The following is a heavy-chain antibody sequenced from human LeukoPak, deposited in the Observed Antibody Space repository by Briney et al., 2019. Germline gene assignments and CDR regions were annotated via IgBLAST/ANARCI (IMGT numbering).Heavy chain of an antibody. J-gene: IGHJ4*02. Sequence: SETLSLTCAVSGGSIRSGDYYWSWIRQPPGKGLEWIGYTASPYHNPSLKSRLSISIDTSKNQISLKLDSVTASDTAVYFCARSTNYDASGSYYFDSWGQGILVTVTS. CDR3: ARSTNYDASGSYYFDS. CDR1: GGSIRSGDYY. V-gene: IGHV4-30-4*01. CDR2: YTASP. D-gene: IGHD3-10*01.